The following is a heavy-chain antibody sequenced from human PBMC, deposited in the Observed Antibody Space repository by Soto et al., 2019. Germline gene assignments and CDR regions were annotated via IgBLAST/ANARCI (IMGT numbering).Heavy chain of an antibody. V-gene: IGHV3-48*02. D-gene: IGHD3-22*01. CDR3: ARGNPITMIVVVAPDFDY. J-gene: IGHJ4*02. CDR1: GFTFSSYS. CDR2: ISSSGSTI. Sequence: EVQLVESGGGLVQPGGSLRLSCAASGFTFSSYSMNWVRQAPGKGLEWVSYISSSGSTIYYADSVKGRFTISRDNAKNSLYLQMTSLRDEDTAVYYCARGNPITMIVVVAPDFDYWGQGTLVTVSS.